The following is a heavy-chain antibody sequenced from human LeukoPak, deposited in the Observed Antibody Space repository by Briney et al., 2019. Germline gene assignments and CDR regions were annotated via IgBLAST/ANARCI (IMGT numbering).Heavy chain of an antibody. Sequence: PGRSLRLSCAASGFTFDDYAMHWVRQAPGKGLEWVSGISWNSGSIGYADSVKGRFTISRDNAKNSLYLQMNSLRAEDTALYYCAKDQAEYYDSSGPKGAFDIWGQGTMVTVSS. D-gene: IGHD3-22*01. J-gene: IGHJ3*02. V-gene: IGHV3-9*01. CDR2: ISWNSGSI. CDR3: AKDQAEYYDSSGPKGAFDI. CDR1: GFTFDDYA.